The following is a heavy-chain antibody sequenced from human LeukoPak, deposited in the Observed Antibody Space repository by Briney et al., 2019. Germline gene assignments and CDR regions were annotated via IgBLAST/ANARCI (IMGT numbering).Heavy chain of an antibody. Sequence: SGGSLRLSCAASGFTFSSQNMNWVRQAPGKGLEWVSYISSSGSTIYYADSVKGRFTISRDNAKNSLYLQMNSLRAEDTAVYYCAQIYTYGSSQFDYWGQGTLVTVSS. CDR1: GFTFSSQN. J-gene: IGHJ4*02. CDR3: AQIYTYGSSQFDY. D-gene: IGHD5-18*01. CDR2: ISSSGSTI. V-gene: IGHV3-48*04.